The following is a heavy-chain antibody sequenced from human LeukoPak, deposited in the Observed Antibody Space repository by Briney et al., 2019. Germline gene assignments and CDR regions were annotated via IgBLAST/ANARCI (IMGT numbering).Heavy chain of an antibody. CDR3: AKSTLVRFDY. CDR2: IRYDGSNK. CDR1: GFTFSSYG. Sequence: PGRSLSLSCAASGFTFSSYGMHWVRQAPGKGLEWVAFIRYDGSNKYYADSVKGRFTISRDNSKNTLYLQMNSLRAEDTAVYYCAKSTLVRFDYWGQGTLVTVSS. J-gene: IGHJ4*02. V-gene: IGHV3-30*02. D-gene: IGHD4-23*01.